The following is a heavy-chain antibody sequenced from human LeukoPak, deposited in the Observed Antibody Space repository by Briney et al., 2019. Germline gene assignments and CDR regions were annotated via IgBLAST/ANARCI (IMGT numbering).Heavy chain of an antibody. CDR2: TSYDGSTK. V-gene: IGHV3-30*03. J-gene: IGHJ4*02. CDR3: ARDGTPWGWLQLPFDY. D-gene: IGHD5-24*01. Sequence: PGGSLRLSCAVSGFTFSNYGMHWVRQAPGKGLEWVALTSYDGSTKYYADSVKGRFIISKDNSRNTLYLQMNSLRAEDTAVYYCARDGTPWGWLQLPFDYWGQGTLVTVSS. CDR1: GFTFSNYG.